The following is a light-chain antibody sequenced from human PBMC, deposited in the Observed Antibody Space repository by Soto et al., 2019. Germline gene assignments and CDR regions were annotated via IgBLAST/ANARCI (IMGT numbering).Light chain of an antibody. J-gene: IGKJ2*01. Sequence: DIVMTQSPISLPVSPGEPASISCRSSQSLLDSDGYKYLDWYLQKPGQSPQLLIYMGSNRATGVPDRFSGSGSGTDFTLKISIVEADDIGVYYCSQALPSGYTFGQGTRLEIK. V-gene: IGKV2-28*01. CDR2: MGS. CDR3: SQALPSGYT. CDR1: QSLLDSDGYKY.